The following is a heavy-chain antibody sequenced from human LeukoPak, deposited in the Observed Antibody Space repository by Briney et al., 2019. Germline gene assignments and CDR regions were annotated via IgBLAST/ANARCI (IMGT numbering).Heavy chain of an antibody. V-gene: IGHV1-24*01. CDR2: FDPEDGET. Sequence: ASVKVSCKVSGYTLTELSMHWVRQAPGKGLEWMGGFDPEDGETIYAQKFQGRVTMTEDTSTDTVYMELSSLRSEDTAVYYCARGLGGGSYYGYWGQGTLVSVSS. D-gene: IGHD1-26*01. CDR1: GYTLTELS. CDR3: ARGLGGGSYYGY. J-gene: IGHJ4*02.